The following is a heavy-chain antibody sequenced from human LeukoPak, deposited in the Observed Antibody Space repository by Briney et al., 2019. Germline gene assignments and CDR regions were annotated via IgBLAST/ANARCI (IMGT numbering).Heavy chain of an antibody. D-gene: IGHD1-1*01. CDR2: ISAYNGDT. CDR3: ARECNWAYYFDS. CDR1: GYTFASYG. J-gene: IGHJ4*02. V-gene: IGHV1-18*01. Sequence: ASVKVSCKASGYTFASYGINWMRQAPGQGLEWMGWISAYNGDTNYAQNLQGRVTLTTDTSTSTAYMDLRSLRSDDTAVYYCARECNWAYYFDSWGQGTLVTVTS.